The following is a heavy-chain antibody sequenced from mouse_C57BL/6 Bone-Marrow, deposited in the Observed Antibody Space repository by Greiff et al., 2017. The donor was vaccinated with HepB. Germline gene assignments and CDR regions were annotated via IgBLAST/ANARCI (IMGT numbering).Heavy chain of an antibody. J-gene: IGHJ2*01. CDR1: GFSLSTFGMG. V-gene: IGHV8-8*01. D-gene: IGHD1-1*01. Sequence: QVPLQESGPGILQPSQPLSLTCSFSGFSLSTFGMGVVWIGQPSGKGLEWLAHIWWGDDKYYNPDLKSGITASKDTSKNQVFLKIANVDTADTATYYCARNGFTTVVADWGQGTTLTVSS. CDR2: IWWGDDK. CDR3: ARNGFTTVVAD.